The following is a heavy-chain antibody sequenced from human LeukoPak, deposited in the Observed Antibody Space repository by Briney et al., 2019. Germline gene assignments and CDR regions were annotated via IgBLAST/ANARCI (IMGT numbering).Heavy chain of an antibody. D-gene: IGHD1-26*01. J-gene: IGHJ3*02. Sequence: ASVKVSCKASGYTFTVYYMHWVRQAPGQGLEWMGWINPNSGGTNYAQKFQGRVTMTRDTSISTAYMELSRLRSDDTAVYYCARDFGATPYDAFDIWGQGTMVTVSS. CDR3: ARDFGATPYDAFDI. V-gene: IGHV1-2*02. CDR2: INPNSGGT. CDR1: GYTFTVYY.